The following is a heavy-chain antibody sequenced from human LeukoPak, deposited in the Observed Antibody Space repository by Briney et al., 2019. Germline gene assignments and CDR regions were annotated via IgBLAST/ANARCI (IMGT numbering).Heavy chain of an antibody. CDR1: GYTFTSYY. Sequence: ASVNVSCKASGYTFTSYYMHWVRQAPGQGLEWMGIINPSGGTTSYAQKFQGRVTVTRDTSTSTVYMELSSLRSEDTAVYYCARDLSGGKLRYFDWLPPDYWGQGTLVTVSS. J-gene: IGHJ4*02. CDR3: ARDLSGGKLRYFDWLPPDY. CDR2: INPSGGTT. V-gene: IGHV1-46*01. D-gene: IGHD3-9*01.